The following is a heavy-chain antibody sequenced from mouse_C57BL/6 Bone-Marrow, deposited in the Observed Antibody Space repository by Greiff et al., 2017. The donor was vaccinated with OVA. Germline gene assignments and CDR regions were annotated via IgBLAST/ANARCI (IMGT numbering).Heavy chain of an antibody. V-gene: IGHV1-50*01. CDR3: ARELTPLDFDY. J-gene: IGHJ2*01. D-gene: IGHD4-1*01. CDR1: GYTFTSYW. CDR2: IDPSDSYT. Sequence: QVQLKQPGAELVKPGASVKLSCKASGYTFTSYWMQWVKQRPGQGLEWIGEIDPSDSYTNYNQKFKGKATLTVDTSSSTAYMQLSSLTSEDSAVYYCARELTPLDFDYWGQGTTLTVSS.